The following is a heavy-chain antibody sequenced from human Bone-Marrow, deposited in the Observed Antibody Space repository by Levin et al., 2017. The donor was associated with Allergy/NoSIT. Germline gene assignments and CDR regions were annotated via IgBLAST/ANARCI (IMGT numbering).Heavy chain of an antibody. D-gene: IGHD5-18*01. CDR2: ISYDGSNT. V-gene: IGHV3-30*18. J-gene: IGHJ4*02. CDR3: AKSRDSREYSYGYQDH. CDR1: GFIFKTYA. Sequence: PGGSLRLSCSASGFIFKTYAMHWVRQAPGKGLEWVAVISYDGSNTYYGGSVKGRFTITRDNSKNTLYLEMTSLSPEDTAVYYCAKSRDSREYSYGYQDHWGQGTLVSVST.